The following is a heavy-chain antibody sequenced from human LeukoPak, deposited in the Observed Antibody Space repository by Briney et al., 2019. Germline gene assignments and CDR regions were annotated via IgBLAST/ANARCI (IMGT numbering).Heavy chain of an antibody. V-gene: IGHV5-51*01. Sequence: GESLKISCKGSGYSFTSYRIGWVRQMPGKGLEWMGIIYPGDSDTRYSPSFQGQVTISADKSISTAYLQWSSLKASDTAMYYCARPRPVTDLFLRQIQSPKYYYYYGMDVWGQGTTVTVSS. D-gene: IGHD4-17*01. CDR2: IYPGDSDT. CDR1: GYSFTSYR. CDR3: ARPRPVTDLFLRQIQSPKYYYYYGMDV. J-gene: IGHJ6*02.